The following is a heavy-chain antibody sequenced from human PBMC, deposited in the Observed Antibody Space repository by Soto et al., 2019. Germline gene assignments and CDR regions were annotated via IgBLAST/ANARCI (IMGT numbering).Heavy chain of an antibody. Sequence: SETLSLTCTVSGGSISSYYWSWIRQPPGKGLEWIGYIYYSGSINYNPSLKSRVTISVDTSKNQFSLKLSSVTAADTAVYYCARCLFSYGARFDPWGQGTLVTVS. CDR1: GGSISSYY. CDR3: ARCLFSYGARFDP. CDR2: IYYSGSI. J-gene: IGHJ5*02. V-gene: IGHV4-59*01. D-gene: IGHD1-26*01.